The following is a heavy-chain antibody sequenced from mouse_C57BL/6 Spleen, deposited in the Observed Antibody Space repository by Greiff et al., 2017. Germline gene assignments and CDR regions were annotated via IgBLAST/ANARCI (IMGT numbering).Heavy chain of an antibody. Sequence: EVQLVESGPGLVKPSQSLSLTCSVTGYSITSGYYWNWIRQFPGNKLEWMGYISYDGSNNYNPSLKNRISITRDTSKNQFFLKLNSVTTEDTATYYCAREELLFDYWGQGTTLTVSS. CDR3: AREELLFDY. CDR2: ISYDGSN. V-gene: IGHV3-6*01. CDR1: GYSITSGYY. J-gene: IGHJ2*01.